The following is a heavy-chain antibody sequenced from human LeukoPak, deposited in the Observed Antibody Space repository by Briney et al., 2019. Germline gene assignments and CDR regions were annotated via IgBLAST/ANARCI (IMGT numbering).Heavy chain of an antibody. CDR2: ISSSGSTI. CDR1: GFTFSSYD. CDR3: ARALGYNLGDYFDY. J-gene: IGHJ4*02. V-gene: IGHV3-48*03. Sequence: GGSLRLSCAASGFTFSSYDMNWVRQAPGEGLEWVSYISSSGSTIYYADSAKGRFTISRDNAKNSLYLQMNSLRAEDTAVYYCARALGYNLGDYFDYWGQGTLVTVSS. D-gene: IGHD1-1*01.